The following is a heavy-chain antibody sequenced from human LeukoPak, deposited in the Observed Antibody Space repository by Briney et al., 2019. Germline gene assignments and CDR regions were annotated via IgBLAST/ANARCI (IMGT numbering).Heavy chain of an antibody. CDR2: ISSSSSYI. V-gene: IGHV3-21*01. D-gene: IGHD3-10*01. J-gene: IGHJ4*02. CDR1: GFTFSSYS. CDR3: AATLWFGEPFYDY. Sequence: GGSLRLSCAASGFTFSSYSMNWVRQAPGKGLEWVSSISSSSSYIYYADSVKGRFTTSRDNAKNSLYLQMNSLRAEDMAVYYCAATLWFGEPFYDYWGQGTLVTVSS.